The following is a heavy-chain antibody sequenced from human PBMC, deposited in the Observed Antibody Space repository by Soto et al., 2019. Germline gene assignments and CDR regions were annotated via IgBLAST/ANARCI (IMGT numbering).Heavy chain of an antibody. Sequence: QVQLVESGGGVVLPGRSLRLSCAASGFTFSNYGMHWVRQAPGKGLEWVALISYDGNNEYYADSVKGRFTISRDNSKNTLFLQMNSLRPEDTAVYYCAKGGYDWWGQGTLVTVSS. CDR3: AKGGYDW. CDR2: ISYDGNNE. J-gene: IGHJ4*02. V-gene: IGHV3-30*18. CDR1: GFTFSNYG. D-gene: IGHD5-12*01.